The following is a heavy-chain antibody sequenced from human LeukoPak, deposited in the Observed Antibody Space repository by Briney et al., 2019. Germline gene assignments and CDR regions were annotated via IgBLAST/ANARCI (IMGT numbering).Heavy chain of an antibody. CDR3: ARDRYYYDSSGYYYLDY. V-gene: IGHV4-4*07. J-gene: IGHJ4*02. Sequence: PSETLSLTCTVSGGSMNTYHWSWIRQPAGKGLEWIGRIYTSGSTNYNPSLKSRVTMSVDTSKNQFSLKLSSVTAADTAVYYCARDRYYYDSSGYYYLDYWGQGTPVTVSS. CDR1: GGSMNTYH. CDR2: IYTSGST. D-gene: IGHD3-22*01.